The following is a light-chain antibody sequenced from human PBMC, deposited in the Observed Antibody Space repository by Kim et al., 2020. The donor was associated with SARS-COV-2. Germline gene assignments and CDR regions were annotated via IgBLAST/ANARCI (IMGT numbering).Light chain of an antibody. CDR2: DAS. J-gene: IGKJ3*01. CDR3: QQFNTFPRS. V-gene: IGKV1-13*02. CDR1: EGIDSA. Sequence: AIQLTQSPSSLSAFIGERLTITCRASEGIDSALAWYQQKPGRAPKLLIYDASTLQSGVPSRFSGSGSGTDFTLTISSLQPEDFASYYCQQFNTFPRSFGPGTKVDIK.